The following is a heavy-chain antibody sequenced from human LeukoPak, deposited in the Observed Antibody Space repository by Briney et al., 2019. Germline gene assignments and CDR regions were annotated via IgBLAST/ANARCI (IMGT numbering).Heavy chain of an antibody. J-gene: IGHJ4*02. V-gene: IGHV3-21*01. CDR3: ANPSGGYYYDSSGYLDDY. CDR1: EFTFSDYN. CDR2: ITRSSSHI. Sequence: GGSLRLSCAASEFTFSDYNMNWVRQAPGKGLEWVSSITRSSSHIYYADSVKGRFTISRDNAKNSLYLQMNSLRAEDTAVYYCANPSGGYYYDSSGYLDDYWGQGTLVTVSS. D-gene: IGHD3-22*01.